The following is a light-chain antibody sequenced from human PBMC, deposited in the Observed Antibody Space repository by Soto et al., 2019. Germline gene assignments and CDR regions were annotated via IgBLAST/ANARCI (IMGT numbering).Light chain of an antibody. CDR1: QGISSF. CDR3: QQLNIDSYPIT. J-gene: IGKJ5*01. Sequence: IQLTQSPSSPSASIGDRVTITCRASQGISSFLAWYQQRPGKAPMLLIYAASTLRSGVPSRFSGSGSGTDFTLTISSLQPEDFATYYCQQLNIDSYPITFGQGTRLEIK. CDR2: AAS. V-gene: IGKV1-9*01.